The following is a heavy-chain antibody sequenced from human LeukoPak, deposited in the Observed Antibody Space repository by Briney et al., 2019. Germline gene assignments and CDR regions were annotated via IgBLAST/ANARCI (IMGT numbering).Heavy chain of an antibody. Sequence: PSETLSLICTVSGGSITTYNWIWIRQTPGQALEWIGHIYSCGATKYNPSLKSRATILLDTSKNQLSLKLSSVSAADTAVYYCARRTPGPQLDEYVAYFFDHWGQGTQVTVSS. J-gene: IGHJ4*02. D-gene: IGHD2-2*01. CDR2: IYSCGAT. V-gene: IGHV4-4*09. CDR3: ARRTPGPQLDEYVAYFFDH. CDR1: GGSITTYN.